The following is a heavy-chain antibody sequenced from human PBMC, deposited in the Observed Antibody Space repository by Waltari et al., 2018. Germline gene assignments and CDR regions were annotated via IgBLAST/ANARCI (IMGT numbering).Heavy chain of an antibody. V-gene: IGHV4-38-2*02. CDR1: GYFISSGYY. J-gene: IGHJ5*02. CDR3: ARDYYGSGSYNWFDP. Sequence: QVQLQESGPGLVKPSETLSLTCAVSGYFISSGYYWGWIRPPTGKGLEWIGSIYHSGSTYYNPSLKSRVTISVDTSKNQFSLKLSSVTAADTAVYYCARDYYGSGSYNWFDPWGQGTLVTVSS. CDR2: IYHSGST. D-gene: IGHD3-10*01.